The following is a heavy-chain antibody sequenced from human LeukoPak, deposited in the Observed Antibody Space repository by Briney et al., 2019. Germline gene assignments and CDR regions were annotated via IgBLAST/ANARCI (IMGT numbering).Heavy chain of an antibody. J-gene: IGHJ4*02. CDR3: ARATRPANDYGDYFDC. V-gene: IGHV4-31*03. Sequence: TLSLTCTVSGGSISSGGYYWSWIRQHPGKGLEWIGYIYYSGSTYYNPSLKSRVTISVDTSKNQFSLKLSSVTAADTAVYYCARATRPANDYGDYFDCWGQGTLVTVSS. D-gene: IGHD4-17*01. CDR2: IYYSGST. CDR1: GGSISSGGYY.